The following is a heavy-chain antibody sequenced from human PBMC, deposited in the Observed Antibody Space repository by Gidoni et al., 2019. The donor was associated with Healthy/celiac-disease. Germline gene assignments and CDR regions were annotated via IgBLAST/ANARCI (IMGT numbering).Heavy chain of an antibody. CDR1: GCTFSSDA. V-gene: IGHV3-23*01. Sequence: EVQLLESGGGLVQPGGSLRLSCAASGCTFSSDAMSWVRPAPGKGLEWVSAISGSGGSTYYADSVKGRFTISRDHSKNPLYLQMNSLRAEDTAVYSCAKEAAYGGNSFCFDYWGQGTLVTVSS. CDR2: ISGSGGST. D-gene: IGHD4-17*01. J-gene: IGHJ4*02. CDR3: AKEAAYGGNSFCFDY.